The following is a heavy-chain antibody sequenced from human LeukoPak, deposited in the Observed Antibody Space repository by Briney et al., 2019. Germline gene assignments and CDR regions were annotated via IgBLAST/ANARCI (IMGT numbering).Heavy chain of an antibody. V-gene: IGHV4-61*08. CDR3: ALWFCSRTSCYVDY. Sequence: SESGFLTCTVFGGAVNSGGYYRSWMRQPPGKRLAWIGYIYSSGSTNYIPSLKNRVTISLDTSKSQFSLGLSSVTAADTAVYYCALWFCSRTSCYVDYWGQGTLVTVSS. D-gene: IGHD2-2*01. CDR2: IYSSGST. J-gene: IGHJ4*02. CDR1: GGAVNSGGYY.